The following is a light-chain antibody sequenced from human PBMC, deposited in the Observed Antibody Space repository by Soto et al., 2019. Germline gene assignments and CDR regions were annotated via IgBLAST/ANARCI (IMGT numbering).Light chain of an antibody. J-gene: IGLJ2*01. CDR2: GNS. Sequence: QSVLTQPPSVSGAPGQRVTISCTGSSSNIGAGYDVHWYQQLPGTAPKLLIYGNSNRPSGVPDRFSGSKSGTSASLAITGLQAEDEAHYYCQSYDSSLSGYVVFGGVTKLTVL. CDR1: SSNIGAGYD. CDR3: QSYDSSLSGYVV. V-gene: IGLV1-40*01.